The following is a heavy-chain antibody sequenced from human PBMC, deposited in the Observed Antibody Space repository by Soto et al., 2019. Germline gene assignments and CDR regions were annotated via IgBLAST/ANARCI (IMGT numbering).Heavy chain of an antibody. V-gene: IGHV1-2*02. CDR3: ASHQASMRTVGY. J-gene: IGHJ4*02. CDR2: INPNSGGT. Sequence: QVQLVQSGAEVKKPGASVKVSCKASGYTFTGYYMHWVRQAPGQGLEWMGWINPNSGGTNYAQKSQGRATMTRDTSSSTAYMELSRLRSDDTAVYYCASHQASMRTVGYWGQGTLVTVSS. CDR1: GYTFTGYY. D-gene: IGHD3-22*01.